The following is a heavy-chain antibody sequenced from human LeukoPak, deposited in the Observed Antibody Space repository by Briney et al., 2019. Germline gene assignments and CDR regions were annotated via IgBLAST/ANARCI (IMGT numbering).Heavy chain of an antibody. D-gene: IGHD2-15*01. CDR3: GRDSFCSGGSCYPDGAFDI. CDR2: IYYSGST. Sequence: SETLSLTCTVSGGSISSGGYYWSWIRQHPGKGLEWIGYIYYSGSTYYNPSLKSRVTISVDTSKNQFSLKLSSVTAADTAVYYCGRDSFCSGGSCYPDGAFDIWGQGTMVTV. J-gene: IGHJ3*02. V-gene: IGHV4-31*03. CDR1: GGSISSGGYY.